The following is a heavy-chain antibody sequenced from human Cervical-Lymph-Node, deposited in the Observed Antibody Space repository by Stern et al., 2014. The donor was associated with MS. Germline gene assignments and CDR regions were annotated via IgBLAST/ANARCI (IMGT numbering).Heavy chain of an antibody. J-gene: IGHJ2*01. V-gene: IGHV3-30*18. Sequence: DQLVESGGGVVQPGRSLRLSCAASGFTFSSYGMHWLRQAPGKGLEWVAAISYDETNKYYGDSVKGRFSISRDNSKNTLFLQMNSLRPEDTAVYYCAKDSRGLPRSYYYFDFWGRGTLVTVSS. CDR1: GFTFSSYG. D-gene: IGHD3-16*01. CDR3: AKDSRGLPRSYYYFDF. CDR2: ISYDETNK.